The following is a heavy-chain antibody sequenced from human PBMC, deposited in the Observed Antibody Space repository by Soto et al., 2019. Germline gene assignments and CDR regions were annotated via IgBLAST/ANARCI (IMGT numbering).Heavy chain of an antibody. D-gene: IGHD6-19*01. V-gene: IGHV4-39*01. CDR1: GGSISSSSYY. CDR3: ASQAVAGYYYYGMDV. J-gene: IGHJ6*02. CDR2: IYYSGST. Sequence: QLQLQESGPGLVKPSETLSLTCTVSGGSISSSSYYWGWIRQPPGKGLEWIGSIYYSGSTYYNPSLKSRVTLSVDTSMNQFSLKLISVTAADTAVYYCASQAVAGYYYYGMDVWGQGTTVTVSS.